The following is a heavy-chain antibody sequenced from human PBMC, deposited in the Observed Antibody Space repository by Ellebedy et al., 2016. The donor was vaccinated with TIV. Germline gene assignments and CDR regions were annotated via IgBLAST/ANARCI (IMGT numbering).Heavy chain of an antibody. D-gene: IGHD5-12*01. CDR1: GTSIKSFY. J-gene: IGHJ6*02. CDR3: ARDHRISGYDWQNYYGLDV. Sequence: MPSETLSLTCSVSGTSIKSFYWSRIRQPPGKGLEWIGQFYHSGTTIYKPSLNSRVTILADTSRNQFSLKLSSVTAADTAVYYCARDHRISGYDWQNYYGLDVWGQGTTVTVSS. CDR2: FYHSGTT. V-gene: IGHV4-59*01.